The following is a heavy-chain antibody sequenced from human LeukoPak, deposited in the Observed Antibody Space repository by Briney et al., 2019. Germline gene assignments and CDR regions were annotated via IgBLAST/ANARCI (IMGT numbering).Heavy chain of an antibody. D-gene: IGHD2-15*01. CDR2: INPNSGGT. CDR1: GYTFTGYF. J-gene: IGHJ4*02. CDR3: ARKSGYCSGGSCGENIDY. Sequence: ASVKVSCKASGYTFTGYFMHWVRQAPGQGLEWMGWINPNSGGTNYAQKFQGRVTMTRDTSINTAYMELSRLRSDDTAVYYCARKSGYCSGGSCGENIDYWGQGTLVTVSS. V-gene: IGHV1-2*02.